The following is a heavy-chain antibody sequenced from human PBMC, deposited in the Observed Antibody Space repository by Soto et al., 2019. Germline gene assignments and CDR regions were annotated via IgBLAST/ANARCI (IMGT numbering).Heavy chain of an antibody. CDR1: GYTFFTYD. D-gene: IGHD5-12*01. Sequence: QVHLVQSGVEVKTPGASVKVSCQAYGYTFFTYDISWVRQAPGQGLEWMGWISTYSGDTKYAQKFQGRVTMTTDTSTTTAYLALRSLRSDDTAVYYCARHHGPTTSENWFDPWGQGTLVTVSS. CDR2: ISTYSGDT. J-gene: IGHJ5*02. V-gene: IGHV1-18*01. CDR3: ARHHGPTTSENWFDP.